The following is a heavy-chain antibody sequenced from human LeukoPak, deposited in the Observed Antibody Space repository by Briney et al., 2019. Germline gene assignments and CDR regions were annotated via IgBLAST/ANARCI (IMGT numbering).Heavy chain of an antibody. Sequence: LETLSLTCAVYGGPFSGYYWSWIRQPPGKGLEWIGEINHSGSTNYNPSLKSRVTISVDTSKNQFSLKLSSVTAADTAVYYCARAPLMLASDAFDIWGQGTMVTVSS. CDR2: INHSGST. V-gene: IGHV4-34*01. CDR3: ARAPLMLASDAFDI. J-gene: IGHJ3*02. D-gene: IGHD2-8*01. CDR1: GGPFSGYY.